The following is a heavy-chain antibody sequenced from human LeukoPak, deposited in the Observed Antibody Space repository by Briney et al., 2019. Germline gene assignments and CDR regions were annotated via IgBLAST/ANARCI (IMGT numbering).Heavy chain of an antibody. D-gene: IGHD3-22*01. CDR2: IYYSGST. J-gene: IGHJ4*02. Sequence: SETLSLTCTVSGGSIRSYYWSWIRQPPGKGLEWIGYIYYSGSTDYSPSLKSRVTISVDTSKNQFSLKLSSVTAADTAVYYCARGLYYYDSSGYFDYWGQGTLVTVSS. CDR3: ARGLYYYDSSGYFDY. V-gene: IGHV4-59*08. CDR1: GGSIRSYY.